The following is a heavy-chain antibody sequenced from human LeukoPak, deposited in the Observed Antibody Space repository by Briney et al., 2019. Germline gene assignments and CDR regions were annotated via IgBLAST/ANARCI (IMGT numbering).Heavy chain of an antibody. CDR1: GYTLTELS. Sequence: ASVKVSCKVSGYTLTELSMHWVRQAPGKGLEWMGGFDPEDGETIYAQKFQGRVTMTEDTSTDTAYMELSSLRSEDTAVYYCASVTSSYYYGNWFDPWGQGTLVTISS. CDR3: ASVTSSYYYGNWFDP. D-gene: IGHD3-10*01. J-gene: IGHJ5*02. V-gene: IGHV1-24*01. CDR2: FDPEDGET.